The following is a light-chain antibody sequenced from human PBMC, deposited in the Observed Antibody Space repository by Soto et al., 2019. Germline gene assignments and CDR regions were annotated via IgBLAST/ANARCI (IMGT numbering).Light chain of an antibody. Sequence: EIVLTQSPGALSLSPGERATLSCRASQSVSSGYLAWYQQKPGQAPRLLIFATSSRATGIPDRFSGSGSGTDFTLTISRLEPEDVEVYSCQQYGRSTPITFGQGKRLEIK. CDR1: QSVSSGY. V-gene: IGKV3-20*01. CDR3: QQYGRSTPIT. CDR2: ATS. J-gene: IGKJ5*01.